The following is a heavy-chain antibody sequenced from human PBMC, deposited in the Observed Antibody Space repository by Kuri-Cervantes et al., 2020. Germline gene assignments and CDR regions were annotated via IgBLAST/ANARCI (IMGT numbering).Heavy chain of an antibody. D-gene: IGHD4-23*01. Sequence: GGSLRLSCAASGFNFRSYWMGWVRQAPGRGLEWAANTKQDGSGEYYVDSVKGRFTVSRDNAKDLVYLQMNSLRAEDTAVYYCARGGNIAFDVWGRGTMVTVSS. J-gene: IGHJ3*01. CDR3: ARGGNIAFDV. V-gene: IGHV3-7*01. CDR1: GFNFRSYW. CDR2: TKQDGSGE.